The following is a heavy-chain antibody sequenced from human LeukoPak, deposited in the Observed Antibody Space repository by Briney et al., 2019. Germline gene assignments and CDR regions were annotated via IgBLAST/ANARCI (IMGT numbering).Heavy chain of an antibody. D-gene: IGHD2-21*01. Sequence: GGTLRLSCAASGFTFSNHGINWVRQAPGKGLEWVSAISSTDAGTYHADSVRGRFTISRDSSKNTLYLQMNSLRAEDAAVYYCAKAPVTSCRGAYCYPFDYWGQGTLVIVSS. CDR3: AKAPVTSCRGAYCYPFDY. V-gene: IGHV3-23*01. CDR2: ISSTDAGT. CDR1: GFTFSNHG. J-gene: IGHJ4*02.